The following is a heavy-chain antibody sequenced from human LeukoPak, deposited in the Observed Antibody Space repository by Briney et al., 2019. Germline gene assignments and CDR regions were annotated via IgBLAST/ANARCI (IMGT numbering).Heavy chain of an antibody. CDR2: IIPIFGTA. D-gene: IGHD4-11*01. V-gene: IGHV1-69*13. J-gene: IGHJ5*02. CDR1: GGTFSSYA. Sequence: SVKVSCKASGGTFSSYAISWVRQAPGQGLEWMGGIIPIFGTANYAQKFQGRVTITADESTSTAYMELSSLRSEDTAVYYCGSPYSNYDNWFDPWGQGTLVTVSS. CDR3: GSPYSNYDNWFDP.